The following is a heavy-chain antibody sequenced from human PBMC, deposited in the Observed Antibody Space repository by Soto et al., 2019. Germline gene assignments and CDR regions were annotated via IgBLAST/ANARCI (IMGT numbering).Heavy chain of an antibody. Sequence: GGSLRLSCAASGFTFSSNGMHWVRQAPGQGLEWLAIISYDGSNKYYADSAKGRFTISRDNSKNTLSLQMNSRRPADTAVYYCGKEEATSIALKAGGQVTRVTVSS. D-gene: IGHD6-6*01. CDR3: GKEEATSIALKA. J-gene: IGHJ4*02. V-gene: IGHV3-30*18. CDR1: GFTFSSNG. CDR2: ISYDGSNK.